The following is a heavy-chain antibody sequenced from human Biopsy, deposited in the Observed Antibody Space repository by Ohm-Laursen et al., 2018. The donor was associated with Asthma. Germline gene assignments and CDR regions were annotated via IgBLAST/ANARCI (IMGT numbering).Heavy chain of an antibody. V-gene: IGHV3-74*01. CDR2: VKGDGRRT. D-gene: IGHD2-2*01. J-gene: IGHJ6*02. CDR3: ARDGVVPDAMYYHYYYGLDV. CDR1: GFNFDDFA. Sequence: GSLRLSCSASGFNFDDFAMHWVRQAPGKGLEWVSRVKGDGRRTSYADSVKGRFTISRDNAKNTLYLQMNSLRVEDTAVYYCARDGVVPDAMYYHYYYGLDVWGQGTTVTVSS.